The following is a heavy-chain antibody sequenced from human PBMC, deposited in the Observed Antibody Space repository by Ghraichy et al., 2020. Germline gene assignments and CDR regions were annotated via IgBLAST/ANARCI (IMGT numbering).Heavy chain of an antibody. J-gene: IGHJ6*02. D-gene: IGHD4-17*01. CDR3: ARARTVTHRYYYYGMDV. V-gene: IGHV4-34*01. CDR2: INHSGST. Sequence: SQTLSLTCAVYGGSFSGYYWSWIRQPPGKGLEWIGEINHSGSTNYNPSLKSRVTISVDTSKNQFSLKLSSVTAADTAVYYCARARTVTHRYYYYGMDVWGQGTTVTVSS. CDR1: GGSFSGYY.